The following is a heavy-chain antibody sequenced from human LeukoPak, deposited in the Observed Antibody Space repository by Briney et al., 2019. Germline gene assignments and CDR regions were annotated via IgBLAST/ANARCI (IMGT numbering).Heavy chain of an antibody. CDR1: GFTVSSNY. CDR2: IRYDGSQN. CDR3: VKAVVGRISNFDF. V-gene: IGHV3-30*02. J-gene: IGHJ4*02. D-gene: IGHD1-26*01. Sequence: GGSLRLSCAASGFTVSSNYMSWVRQAPGKGLEWVAFIRYDGSQNHLTDSVKGRFTVSRDDSRSTLYLQMDSLTVEDTAVYYCVKAVVGRISNFDFWGQGTLVTVSS.